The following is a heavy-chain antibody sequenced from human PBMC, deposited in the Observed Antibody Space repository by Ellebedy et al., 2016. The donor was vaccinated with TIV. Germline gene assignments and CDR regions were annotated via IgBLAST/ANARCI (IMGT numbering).Heavy chain of an antibody. J-gene: IGHJ4*02. CDR3: AKARSSGYLASPSDY. CDR2: ISWNSGSI. D-gene: IGHD3-22*01. Sequence: SLKISXAASGFTFDDYAMHWVRQASGKGLEWVSGISWNSGSIGYADSVKGRFTISRDNAKNSLYLQMNSLRAEDTALYYCAKARSSGYLASPSDYWGQGTLVTVSS. V-gene: IGHV3-9*01. CDR1: GFTFDDYA.